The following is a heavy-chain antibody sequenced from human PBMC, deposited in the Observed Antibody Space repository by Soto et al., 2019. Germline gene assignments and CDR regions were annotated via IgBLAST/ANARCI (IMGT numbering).Heavy chain of an antibody. V-gene: IGHV1-8*01. J-gene: IGHJ4*02. CDR1: GYTFTSYD. CDR3: AREVRSRRLDY. D-gene: IGHD1-1*01. CDR2: MNPNSGNT. Sequence: QVQLVQSGAEVKKPGASVKVSCKASGYTFTSYDINWVRQATGQGLEWMGWMNPNSGNTGYAQKFPGRVTMTGNTAIGTGYMELSSLRSEDTAVYYCAREVRSRRLDYWGQGTLVTVSS.